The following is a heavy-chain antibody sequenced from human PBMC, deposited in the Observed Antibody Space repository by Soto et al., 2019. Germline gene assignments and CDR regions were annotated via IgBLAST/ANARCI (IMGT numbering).Heavy chain of an antibody. CDR2: ISYDATKK. Sequence: QVQLVESGGGVVQPGRSLRLSCAASGFTFRTYGMHWVRQTPGEGLKWVAGISYDATKKYYADSMKGRFTISRDNSKNTLYLQMDSLRTEDTAVYYCLKQAPAGWHFFDTWGQGTLVTVSS. CDR3: LKQAPAGWHFFDT. CDR1: GFTFRTYG. V-gene: IGHV3-30*18. D-gene: IGHD6-19*01. J-gene: IGHJ4*02.